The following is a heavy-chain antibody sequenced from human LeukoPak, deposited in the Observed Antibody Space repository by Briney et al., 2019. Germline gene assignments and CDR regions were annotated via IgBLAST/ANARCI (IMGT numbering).Heavy chain of an antibody. CDR1: GFTFSSYG. CDR3: AKDYYYDSSGYSYYFDY. V-gene: IGHV3-30*18. CDR2: ISNAGSNK. J-gene: IGHJ4*02. D-gene: IGHD3-22*01. Sequence: GGSLRLSCAASGFTFSSYGMHWVRQAPGKGLEWVAVISNAGSNKYYADSVKGRFTISRDNSKNTLYLQMNSLRAEDTAVYYCAKDYYYDSSGYSYYFDYWGQGTLVTVSS.